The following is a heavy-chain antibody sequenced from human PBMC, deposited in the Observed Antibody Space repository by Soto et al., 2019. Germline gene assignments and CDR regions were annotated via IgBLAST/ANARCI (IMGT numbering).Heavy chain of an antibody. CDR3: ARDGAYCGGDCYSGFDY. CDR1: GYTFTSYY. D-gene: IGHD2-21*02. CDR2: INPSGGST. V-gene: IGHV1-46*01. Sequence: QVQLVQSGAEVKKPGASVKVSCKASGYTFTSYYMHWVRQAPGQGLEWMGIINPSGGSTSYAQKFQGRVTMPRATSTSTVYMELSSLRSEDTAVYYCARDGAYCGGDCYSGFDYWGQGTLVTVSS. J-gene: IGHJ4*02.